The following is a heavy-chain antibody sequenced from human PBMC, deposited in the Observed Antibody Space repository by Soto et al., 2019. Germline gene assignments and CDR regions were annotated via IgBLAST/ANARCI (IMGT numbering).Heavy chain of an antibody. Sequence: PGGSLRLSCAASGFTFSSYAMHWVRQAPGKGLEWVAVISYDGSNKYYADSVKGRFTISRDNSKNTLYLQMNSLRAEDTAVYYCARDRSIVGATPLDYWGQGTLVTVSS. CDR2: ISYDGSNK. V-gene: IGHV3-30-3*01. CDR1: GFTFSSYA. J-gene: IGHJ4*02. CDR3: ARDRSIVGATPLDY. D-gene: IGHD1-26*01.